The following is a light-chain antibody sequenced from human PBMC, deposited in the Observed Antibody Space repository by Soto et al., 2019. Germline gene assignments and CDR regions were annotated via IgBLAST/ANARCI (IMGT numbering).Light chain of an antibody. Sequence: DIVMTQSPDSLAVSLGERATINCKSNQSVLYDSNSKNYLAWYQQKPGQPPKLLIHWASNRASAVPDRFSGSGSGADFTLTISSLQAEDVAVYYCQQYYSPPYTFGQGTKLEIK. CDR2: WAS. CDR3: QQYYSPPYT. V-gene: IGKV4-1*01. J-gene: IGKJ2*01. CDR1: QSVLYDSNSKNY.